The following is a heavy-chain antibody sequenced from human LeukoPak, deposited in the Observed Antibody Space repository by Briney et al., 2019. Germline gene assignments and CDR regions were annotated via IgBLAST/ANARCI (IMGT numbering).Heavy chain of an antibody. V-gene: IGHV4-59*01. CDR3: ARAVAGTSLFDY. J-gene: IGHJ4*02. CDR2: IYYSGST. D-gene: IGHD6-19*01. CDR1: GGSISSYY. Sequence: SETLSLTCTVSGGSISSYYWSWIRQPPGKGLEWIGYIYYSGSTNYNPSLKSRVTISVDTSKNQFSLKLSSVTAADTAVYYCARAVAGTSLFDYWGQGTLVTVS.